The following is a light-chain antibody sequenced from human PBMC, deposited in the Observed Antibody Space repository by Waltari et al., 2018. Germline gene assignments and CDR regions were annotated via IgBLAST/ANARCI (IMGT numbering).Light chain of an antibody. V-gene: IGLV1-47*01. Sequence: QSVLTQPPPASGTPGQTVTISCSGGSSNIGGHYVFWYQQLQGTAPKLPTYKGNQGPSGVPDRFACSKSGTAASLAISGLRSEDEGHYYCAAWDDSLSNFVFGTGTKVTVL. CDR2: KGN. CDR3: AAWDDSLSNFV. CDR1: SSNIGGHY. J-gene: IGLJ1*01.